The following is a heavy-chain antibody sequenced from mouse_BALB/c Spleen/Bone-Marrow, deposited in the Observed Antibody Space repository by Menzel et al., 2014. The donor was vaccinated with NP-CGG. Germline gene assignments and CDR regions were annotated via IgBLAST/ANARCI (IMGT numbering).Heavy chain of an antibody. CDR2: INPGSAGT. V-gene: IGHV1-54*03. Sequence: VQLQQSGVELVRPGTSVKVSCKASGYAFTNYLIEWVKQRPGQGLEWIGMINPGSAGTNYNEKFKGKATLTADKSSSTAYMQLNSLTSDDSAVYFCARELPGEFAYWVQGTLVTVSA. CDR1: GYAFTNYL. D-gene: IGHD1-1*01. J-gene: IGHJ3*01. CDR3: ARELPGEFAY.